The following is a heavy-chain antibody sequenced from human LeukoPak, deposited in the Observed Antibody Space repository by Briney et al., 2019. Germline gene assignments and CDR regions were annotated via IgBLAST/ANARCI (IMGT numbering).Heavy chain of an antibody. CDR1: GFTFSSYG. D-gene: IGHD3-22*01. Sequence: SGGSLRLSCAASGFTFSSYGMHWVRQAPGKGLEWVAFIRYDGSNKYYADSVKGRFTISGDNSKNTLYLQMNSLRAEDTAVYYCAKVADYYDSSGSGSAFDIWGQGTMVTVSS. CDR2: IRYDGSNK. J-gene: IGHJ3*02. CDR3: AKVADYYDSSGSGSAFDI. V-gene: IGHV3-30*02.